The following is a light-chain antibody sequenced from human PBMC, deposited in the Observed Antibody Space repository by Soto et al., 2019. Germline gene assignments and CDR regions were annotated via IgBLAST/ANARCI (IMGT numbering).Light chain of an antibody. Sequence: DLQMTQSPSSLSASVGARVTITCRASQSISSYLNWYQQKQGKAPKLLIYAASSLQSGVPSRFSGSGSGTDLTLTISSLQPEDVETYYCQQSYSTPHTFGQGTRLDIK. V-gene: IGKV1-39*01. J-gene: IGKJ5*01. CDR1: QSISSY. CDR3: QQSYSTPHT. CDR2: AAS.